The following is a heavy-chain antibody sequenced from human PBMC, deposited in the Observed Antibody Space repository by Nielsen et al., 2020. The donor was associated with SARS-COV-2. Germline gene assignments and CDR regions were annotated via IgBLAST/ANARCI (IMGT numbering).Heavy chain of an antibody. CDR2: VSHSGST. D-gene: IGHD2-2*02. CDR3: ARGHLVVVPSPILGLGPFFYYFCLDV. J-gene: IGHJ6*03. V-gene: IGHV4-4*02. CDR1: GGSVSSNDW. Sequence: SETLSLTCAVSGGSVSSNDWWTWVRQSPGKGLEWIGEVSHSGSTNYSPSLKSRVTLSMDKSRRQFSLRLASVSAADTAVYFCARGHLVVVPSPILGLGPFFYYFCLDVWGKGTTVIVSS.